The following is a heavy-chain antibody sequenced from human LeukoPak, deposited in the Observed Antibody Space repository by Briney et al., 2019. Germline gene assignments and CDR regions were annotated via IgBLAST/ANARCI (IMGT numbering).Heavy chain of an antibody. CDR3: ATIGLVGYYYYYGMDV. Sequence: PGGSLRLSCAASGFTFSSYWMYWVRQAPGKGLVWVSRINTDGSSTTYADSVKGRFTISRDNSKNTLYLQMNSLRAEDTAVYYCATIGLVGYYYYYGMDVWGQGTTVTVSS. J-gene: IGHJ6*02. CDR1: GFTFSSYW. D-gene: IGHD2-15*01. CDR2: INTDGSST. V-gene: IGHV3-74*01.